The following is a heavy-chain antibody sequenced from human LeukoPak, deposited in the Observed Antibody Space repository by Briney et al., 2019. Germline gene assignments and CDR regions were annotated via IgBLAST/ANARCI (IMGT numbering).Heavy chain of an antibody. J-gene: IGHJ3*02. D-gene: IGHD3-10*01. CDR3: ARGIGYYGSGTQRWNAFDI. CDR2: IYYSGST. CDR1: GGSISSGGYY. V-gene: IGHV4-31*03. Sequence: SQTLSLTCTVSGGSISSGGYYWSWIRQHPGKGLEWIGYIYYSGSTYYNPSLKSRVTISVDTSKNQFSLKLSSVTAADTAVYYCARGIGYYGSGTQRWNAFDIWGQGTMVTVSS.